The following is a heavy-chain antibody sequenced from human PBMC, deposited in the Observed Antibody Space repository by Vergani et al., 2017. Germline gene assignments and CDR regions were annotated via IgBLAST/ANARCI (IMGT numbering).Heavy chain of an antibody. CDR3: VRDYDIVTGYYSYYFDN. V-gene: IGHV4-39*02. CDR2: VYFSGAT. J-gene: IGHJ4*02. Sequence: QLLLQESGPGLVKPSETLSLTCTVSGASINSRHYYWGWIRQPPGKGPGWIGSVYFSGATYYNPALKSRVTISADTSKNQFSLKLNSVTAADTAVYYCVRDYDIVTGYYSYYFDNWGQGILVTVSS. CDR1: GASINSRHYY. D-gene: IGHD3-9*01.